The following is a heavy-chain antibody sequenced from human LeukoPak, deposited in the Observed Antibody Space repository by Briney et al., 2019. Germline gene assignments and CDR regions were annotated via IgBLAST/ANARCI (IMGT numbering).Heavy chain of an antibody. D-gene: IGHD3-3*01. Sequence: GGSLRLSCAASGFTFSSYWMSWVRQAPGKGLEWVANIKQDGSEKYYVDSVKGRFTISKDNAKNSLYLQMNSLRAVDTAVYYCARDYYDFWSGLIGYFDYWGQGTLVTVSS. J-gene: IGHJ4*02. CDR2: IKQDGSEK. V-gene: IGHV3-7*01. CDR3: ARDYYDFWSGLIGYFDY. CDR1: GFTFSSYW.